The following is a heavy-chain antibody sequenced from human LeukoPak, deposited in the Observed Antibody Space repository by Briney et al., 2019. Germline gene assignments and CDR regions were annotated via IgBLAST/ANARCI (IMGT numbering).Heavy chain of an antibody. Sequence: PGGSLRLSCAASGFTFDDYTIHWVRQVPGKGLEWVSLISGDGGSTYYADSVKGRFTISRDNSKNSLYLQMNSLRTEDTALYYCAKGDGLYYYYYYMDVWGKGTTVTVSS. CDR2: ISGDGGST. CDR1: GFTFDDYT. D-gene: IGHD4-17*01. V-gene: IGHV3-43*01. J-gene: IGHJ6*03. CDR3: AKGDGLYYYYYYMDV.